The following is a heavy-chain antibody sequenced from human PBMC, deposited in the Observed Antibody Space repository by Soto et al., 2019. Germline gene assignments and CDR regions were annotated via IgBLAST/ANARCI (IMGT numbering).Heavy chain of an antibody. J-gene: IGHJ4*02. D-gene: IGHD3-22*01. CDR2: ISYDGSNK. V-gene: IGHV3-30*18. CDR1: GFTFSSYG. CDR3: AKEGPVFLYDSSGSPDPPYFDS. Sequence: GGSLRLSCAASGFTFSSYGMHWVRQAPGKGLEWVAVISYDGSNKYYADSVKGRFTISRDNSKNTLYLQMNSLRAEDTAVYYCAKEGPVFLYDSSGSPDPPYFDSWGQGPLVTFS.